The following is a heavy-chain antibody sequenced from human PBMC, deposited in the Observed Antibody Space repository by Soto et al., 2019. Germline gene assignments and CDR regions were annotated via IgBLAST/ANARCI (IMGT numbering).Heavy chain of an antibody. CDR2: IMPVFRTS. J-gene: IGHJ6*02. CDR3: ARDNDRPQLGGNYYYILDV. D-gene: IGHD2-8*01. Sequence: QVQLEQSGAEVKKPGSSVKVSCKASGGTFRTAAVSWVRQAPGQGLEWMGGIMPVFRTSDYAQKFHGRGTXTXDXSTSTAYMELSGLRSDDTAVYYCARDNDRPQLGGNYYYILDVWGQGTTITVSS. CDR1: GGTFRTAA. V-gene: IGHV1-69*05.